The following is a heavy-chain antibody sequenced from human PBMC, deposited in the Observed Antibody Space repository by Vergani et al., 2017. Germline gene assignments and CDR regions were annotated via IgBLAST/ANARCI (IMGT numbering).Heavy chain of an antibody. CDR1: GFRFREHG. V-gene: IGHV3-74*01. D-gene: IGHD1-14*01. CDR3: ARDGRIDAEGTELEY. CDR2: VNPEGTNT. J-gene: IGHJ4*02. Sequence: EVQLLESGGGSVQPGESLRLSCVASGFRFREHGMNWVRQAPGKGLEWVSRVNPEGTNTPYADSVKGRFTISRDNAKNMMYLQLNSLRDEDTAVYYCARDGRIDAEGTELEYWGQGTLVTVSS.